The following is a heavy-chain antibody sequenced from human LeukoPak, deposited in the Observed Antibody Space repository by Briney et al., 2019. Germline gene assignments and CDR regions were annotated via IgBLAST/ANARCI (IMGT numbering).Heavy chain of an antibody. J-gene: IGHJ5*02. V-gene: IGHV3-48*02. D-gene: IGHD3-22*01. CDR2: ISISSNAI. CDR1: GFTFSSYN. Sequence: PGGSLRLSCAASGFTFSSYNMNWVRQAPGKGLEWVSYISISSNAIYYADSVKGRFTISRDDAKDSLYLQMNSLRDADTAVYYCARGEYFHDSSGRDNWFDPWGQGTLVTVSS. CDR3: ARGEYFHDSSGRDNWFDP.